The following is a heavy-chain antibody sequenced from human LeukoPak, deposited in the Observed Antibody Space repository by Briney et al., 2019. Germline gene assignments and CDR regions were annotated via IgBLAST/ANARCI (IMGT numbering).Heavy chain of an antibody. Sequence: PGGSLRLSCAVSGFTFTNAWMNWVRQAPGKGLEWVGRIKTKTDGGTTDYAAPVKGRFTISRDDSKNTLYLQMNSLKTEDTAVYYCTTDAPITIFGVPLDVWGQGTTVTVSS. D-gene: IGHD3-3*01. CDR3: TTDAPITIFGVPLDV. J-gene: IGHJ6*02. V-gene: IGHV3-15*01. CDR2: IKTKTDGGTT. CDR1: GFTFTNAW.